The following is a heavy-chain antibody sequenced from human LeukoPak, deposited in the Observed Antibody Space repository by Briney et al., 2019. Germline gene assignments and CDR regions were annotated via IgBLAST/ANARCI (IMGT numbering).Heavy chain of an antibody. CDR3: AKVGGQGYNWFDP. CDR2: ISGSGGGT. V-gene: IGHV3-23*01. Sequence: GGSLRLSCAAPGFTFNDFSIHWVRRAPGKGLEWVSAISGSGGGTYYADSVKGRFTISRDNSKNTLYLQMNSLRAEDTAVYYCAKVGGQGYNWFDPWGQGTLVTVSS. CDR1: GFTFNDFS. D-gene: IGHD2-15*01. J-gene: IGHJ5*02.